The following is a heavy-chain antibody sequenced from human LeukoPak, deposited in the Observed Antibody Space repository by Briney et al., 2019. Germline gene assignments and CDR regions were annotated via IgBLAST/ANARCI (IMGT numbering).Heavy chain of an antibody. J-gene: IGHJ4*02. CDR2: IYYSGST. D-gene: IGHD5-12*01. V-gene: IGHV4-31*03. CDR3: ARGPGGYSGYDSSFDY. Sequence: SETLSLTCTVSGGPISSGGYYWSWIRQHPGKGLEWIGYIYYSGSTYYNPSLKSRVTISVDTSKNQFSLKLSSVTAADTAVYYCARGPGGYSGYDSSFDYWGQGTLVTVSS. CDR1: GGPISSGGYY.